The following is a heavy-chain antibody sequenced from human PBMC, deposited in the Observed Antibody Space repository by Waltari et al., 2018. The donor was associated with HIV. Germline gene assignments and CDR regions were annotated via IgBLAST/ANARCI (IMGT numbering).Heavy chain of an antibody. CDR2: ISHILGTT. Sequence: QVQLVQSGAEVKKPGSSVKVSCKASGGTFSSYAISWVRQAPGQGLEWMGVISHILGTTNYAQKFQGRVTITADESTSTDYRELSSLRSEDTAVYYCARDLSPKVVAGTVFQHWGQGTLVTVSS. CDR1: GGTFSSYA. J-gene: IGHJ1*01. V-gene: IGHV1-69*01. D-gene: IGHD6-19*01. CDR3: ARDLSPKVVAGTVFQH.